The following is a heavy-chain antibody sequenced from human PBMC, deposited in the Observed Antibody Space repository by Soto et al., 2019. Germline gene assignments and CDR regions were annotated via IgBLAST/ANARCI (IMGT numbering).Heavy chain of an antibody. Sequence: EVQLLESGGGLVQPGGSLRLYCAVSGFTFSNYAMSWVRQAPGKGLEWVSAISGSGSATFYADSVKGRFTISRDNSKNTLYLQMNSLRAEDTALYYCAKDTFDIWGQGTMVTVSS. CDR3: AKDTFDI. V-gene: IGHV3-23*01. J-gene: IGHJ3*02. CDR1: GFTFSNYA. CDR2: ISGSGSAT.